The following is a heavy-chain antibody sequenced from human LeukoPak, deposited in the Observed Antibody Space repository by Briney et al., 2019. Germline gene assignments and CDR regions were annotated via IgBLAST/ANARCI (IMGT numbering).Heavy chain of an antibody. Sequence: QSGGSLRLSCAASGFTFSNYGMSWVRQAPGKGLEWVSAISGSGGSTYYAGSVKGRFTISRDNSKNTLYLQMNSLRADDTAVYYCAKSHHVTAIDYWGQGTLVTVSS. CDR3: AKSHHVTAIDY. J-gene: IGHJ4*02. D-gene: IGHD2-21*02. CDR2: ISGSGGST. CDR1: GFTFSNYG. V-gene: IGHV3-23*01.